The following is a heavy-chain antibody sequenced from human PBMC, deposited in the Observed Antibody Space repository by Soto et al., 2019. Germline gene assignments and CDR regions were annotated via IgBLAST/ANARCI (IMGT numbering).Heavy chain of an antibody. Sequence: PGGSLRLSCAGSGFTFSSYGIHWVRQAPGKGLEWVALISYDGGNEKYTESVKDRFTISRDDSRNVAHLQMSSLRTEDTAMYYCAKDRYSGTYPTDFDYWGQGSLVTVSS. CDR3: AKDRYSGTYPTDFDY. CDR1: GFTFSSYG. V-gene: IGHV3-30*18. D-gene: IGHD1-26*01. CDR2: ISYDGGNE. J-gene: IGHJ4*02.